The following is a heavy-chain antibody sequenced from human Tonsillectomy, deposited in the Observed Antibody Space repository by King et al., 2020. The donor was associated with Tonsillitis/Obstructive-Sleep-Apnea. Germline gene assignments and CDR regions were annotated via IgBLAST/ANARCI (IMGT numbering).Heavy chain of an antibody. J-gene: IGHJ4*02. V-gene: IGHV4-59*01. D-gene: IGHD1-26*01. CDR3: AREGEVGFDY. Sequence: VQLQESGPGLVKPSETPSLTCTVSGGSMSSYYWSWFRQPPGKGLEWIGYIYYSGSTKYNPSLKSRVTISVDTSKNQFSLKLSSVTAADTAVYYCAREGEVGFDYWGQGTLVTVSS. CDR2: IYYSGST. CDR1: GGSMSSYY.